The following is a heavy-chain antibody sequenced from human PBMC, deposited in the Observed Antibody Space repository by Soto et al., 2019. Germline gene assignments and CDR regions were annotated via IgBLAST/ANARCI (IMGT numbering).Heavy chain of an antibody. V-gene: IGHV4-30-2*01. CDR1: GGSISSGGYS. CDR2: IYHSGST. J-gene: IGHJ5*02. CDR3: ARALYYYDSSGYYYWFDP. Sequence: SETLSLTCAVSGGSISSGGYSWSWIRQPPGKGLEWIGYIYHSGSTYYNPSLKSRVTISVDRSKNQFSLKLSSVTAADTAVYYCARALYYYDSSGYYYWFDPWGQGTLVTVYS. D-gene: IGHD3-22*01.